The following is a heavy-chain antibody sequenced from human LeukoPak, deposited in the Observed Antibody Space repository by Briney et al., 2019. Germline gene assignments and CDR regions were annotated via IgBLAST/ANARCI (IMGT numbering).Heavy chain of an antibody. D-gene: IGHD2-2*01. J-gene: IGHJ4*02. CDR2: ISWNSGSI. Sequence: GGSLRLSCAASGFTFDEYAMHWVRQVPGKGLEWVSGISWNSGSIDYADSVKGRFTISRDNSKNTLYLQMNSLRAEDTAVYYCARGYCSSTSCYYSLDYWGQGTLVTVSS. CDR3: ARGYCSSTSCYYSLDY. V-gene: IGHV3-9*01. CDR1: GFTFDEYA.